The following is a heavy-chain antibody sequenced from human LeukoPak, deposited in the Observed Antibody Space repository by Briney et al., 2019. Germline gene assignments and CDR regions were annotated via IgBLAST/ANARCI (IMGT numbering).Heavy chain of an antibody. CDR3: ARAVVITSWFDP. J-gene: IGHJ5*02. D-gene: IGHD3-22*01. CDR1: GYTFTGYY. V-gene: IGHV1-2*02. Sequence: ASVKVSCKASGYTFTGYYMHWVRQAPGQGLEWMGWINPNSGGTNYAQEFQGRVTMTRDTSISTAYMELSRLRSDDTAVYYCARAVVITSWFDPWGQGTLVTVSS. CDR2: INPNSGGT.